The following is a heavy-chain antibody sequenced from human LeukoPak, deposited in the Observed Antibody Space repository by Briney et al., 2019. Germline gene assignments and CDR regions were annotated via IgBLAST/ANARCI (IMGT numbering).Heavy chain of an antibody. J-gene: IGHJ6*03. CDR2: IRSKAYGGTT. Sequence: GGSLRLSCTASGFTFGDYAMSWFRQAPGKGLEWVGFIRSKAYGGTTEYAASVKGRFTISRDDSKSIAYLQMNSLKTEDTAVYYCTRDCSSTSCYTYYMDVWGKGTMVTVSS. CDR3: TRDCSSTSCYTYYMDV. CDR1: GFTFGDYA. V-gene: IGHV3-49*03. D-gene: IGHD2-2*02.